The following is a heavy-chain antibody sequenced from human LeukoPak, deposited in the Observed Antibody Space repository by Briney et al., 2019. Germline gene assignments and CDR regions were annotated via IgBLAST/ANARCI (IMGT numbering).Heavy chain of an antibody. CDR3: ATDRAVAVAAGDAFDI. V-gene: IGHV1-24*01. CDR2: FDHEEGET. Sequence: ASVKLSRKVSGYTLTELSMHWVREAPGKGLEWGGGFDHEEGETIYAQKFQGRITMTEDTSTDTACMELSSLRSEDTAVYYCATDRAVAVAAGDAFDIWGQGTMVTVSS. J-gene: IGHJ3*02. CDR1: GYTLTELS. D-gene: IGHD6-19*01.